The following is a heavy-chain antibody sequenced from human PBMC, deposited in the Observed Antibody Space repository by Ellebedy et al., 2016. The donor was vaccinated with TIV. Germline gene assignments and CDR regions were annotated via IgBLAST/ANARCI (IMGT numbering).Heavy chain of an antibody. D-gene: IGHD3-22*01. CDR1: GFTVSNNY. CDR2: IYSGGST. Sequence: GESLKISCAASGFTVSNNYINWVRQAPGKGLEWVSVIYSGGSTFFADSVKGRFTISRDNSKNTLYLQMNSLRAEDTAVYYCAKYYDSSVSYYFDYWGQGTLVTVSS. CDR3: AKYYDSSVSYYFDY. J-gene: IGHJ4*02. V-gene: IGHV3-66*01.